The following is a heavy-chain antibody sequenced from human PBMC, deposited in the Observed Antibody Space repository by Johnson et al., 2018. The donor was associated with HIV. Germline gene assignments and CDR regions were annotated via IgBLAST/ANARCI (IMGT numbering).Heavy chain of an antibody. Sequence: QVQLVESGGGLVQPGGSLRLSCAASGFTFRDYDMSWNRQAPGKGLEWISYISSTSSTIDYADSVKGRFTISRDNSKNTLYLQMNSLRAEDTALYYCARALYFDDSTSPLESEAFEIWGQGTMVTVSS. CDR3: ARALYFDDSTSPLESEAFEI. J-gene: IGHJ3*02. D-gene: IGHD3-9*01. CDR1: GFTFRDYD. V-gene: IGHV3-11*01. CDR2: ISSTSSTI.